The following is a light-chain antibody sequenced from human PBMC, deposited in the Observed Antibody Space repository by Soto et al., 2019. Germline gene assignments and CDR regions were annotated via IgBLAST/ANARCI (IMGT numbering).Light chain of an antibody. Sequence: QSVLTQPASVSGSPGQSITISCTGTSSDVGAYNYDSWYQQHHPGEAPKLIIYDVSHRPSGVSNRFSGSKSGNTASLTISGLQTEDEADYYCSSYTSATTDVFGTGTKLTVL. CDR1: SSDVGAYNY. J-gene: IGLJ1*01. CDR3: SSYTSATTDV. V-gene: IGLV2-14*03. CDR2: DVS.